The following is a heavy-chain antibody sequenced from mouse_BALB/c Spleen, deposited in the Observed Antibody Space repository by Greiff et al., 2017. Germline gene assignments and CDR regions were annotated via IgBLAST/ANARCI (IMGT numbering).Heavy chain of an antibody. V-gene: IGHV1-66*01. CDR3: ASPLLRLFDY. CDR1: GYSFTSYY. CDR2: IFPGSGNT. D-gene: IGHD1-2*01. J-gene: IGHJ2*01. Sequence: QVQLQQSGPELVKPGASVKISCKASGYSFTSYYIHWVKQRPGQGLEWIGWIFPGSGNTKYNEKFKGKATLTADTSSSTAYMQLSSLTSEDSAVYFCASPLLRLFDYWGQGTTLTVSS.